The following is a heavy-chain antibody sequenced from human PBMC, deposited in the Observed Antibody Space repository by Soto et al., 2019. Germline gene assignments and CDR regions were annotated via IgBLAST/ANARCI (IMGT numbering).Heavy chain of an antibody. J-gene: IGHJ4*01. CDR2: ISSDGKTK. Sequence: GGSLRLSCVAAGFTFSRFGIHWVRQAPGKGLEWVGVISSDGKTKYYADSVKGRFTISRDNSKNTLYLQMDSLRPEDTAVYYCAKEVAVAGDLDYWGHGTLVTVSS. CDR3: AKEVAVAGDLDY. V-gene: IGHV3-30*18. CDR1: GFTFSRFG. D-gene: IGHD6-19*01.